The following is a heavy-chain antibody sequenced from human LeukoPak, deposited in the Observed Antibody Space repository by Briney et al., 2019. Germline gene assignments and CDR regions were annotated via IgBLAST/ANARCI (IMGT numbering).Heavy chain of an antibody. Sequence: SGPTLVKPTQTLTLTCTFSGFSLSTGGMCVGWIRQPPGKALEWLARIDWDDDEYYTTSLKTRLTISKDTSKNQVVLTMTNMDPVDTATYYCARTSDTVTSRVLDYWGQGILVTVSS. CDR1: GFSLSTGGMC. CDR3: ARTSDTVTSRVLDY. J-gene: IGHJ4*02. V-gene: IGHV2-70*11. CDR2: IDWDDDE. D-gene: IGHD4-17*01.